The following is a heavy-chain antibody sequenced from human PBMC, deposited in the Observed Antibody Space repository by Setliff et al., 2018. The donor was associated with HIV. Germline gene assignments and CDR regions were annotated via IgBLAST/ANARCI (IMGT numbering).Heavy chain of an antibody. CDR1: GGSISSSSYY. CDR3: ARDVSAYGDYGDY. Sequence: SETLSLTCTVSGGSISSSSYYWGWIRQPQGKGLEWIGSIYYSGSTYYNPSLKSRVTISVDTSKNQFSLKLSSVTAADTAVYYCARDVSAYGDYGDYWGQGTLVTVSS. V-gene: IGHV4-39*07. J-gene: IGHJ4*02. CDR2: IYYSGST. D-gene: IGHD4-17*01.